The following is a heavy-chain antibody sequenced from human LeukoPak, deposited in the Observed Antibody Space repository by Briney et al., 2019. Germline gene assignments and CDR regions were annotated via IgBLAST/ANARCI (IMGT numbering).Heavy chain of an antibody. V-gene: IGHV3-23*01. CDR3: AKGYSGYVVVGYFDL. D-gene: IGHD5-12*01. Sequence: GGSLRLSCAASGFTFSSYAMSWVRQAPGKGLEWVSAISGSGGSTYYADSVKGRFTISRDNSKNTLYLQMNSLRAEDTAVYYCAKGYSGYVVVGYFDLWGRGTLVTVSS. CDR1: GFTFSSYA. CDR2: ISGSGGST. J-gene: IGHJ2*01.